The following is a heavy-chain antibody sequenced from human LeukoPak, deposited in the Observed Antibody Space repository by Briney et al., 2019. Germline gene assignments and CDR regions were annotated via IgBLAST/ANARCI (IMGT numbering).Heavy chain of an antibody. Sequence: PSETLSLTCTVSGGSISSSNYYWAWIRQPPGKGLEWIGSIFYSGNTYYNPSLKSRVTMSVDTSKNQFSLKLSSVTAADTAVYYCARDGDFNRGIDYWGQGTLVTVSS. V-gene: IGHV4-39*07. J-gene: IGHJ4*02. CDR2: IFYSGNT. CDR1: GGSISSSNYY. CDR3: ARDGDFNRGIDY. D-gene: IGHD1-14*01.